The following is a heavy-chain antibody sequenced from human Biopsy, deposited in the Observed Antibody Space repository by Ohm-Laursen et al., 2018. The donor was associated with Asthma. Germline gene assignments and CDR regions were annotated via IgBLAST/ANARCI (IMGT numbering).Heavy chain of an antibody. CDR3: AKDVFPGWELRRGPDY. CDR1: GFTFSNYG. J-gene: IGHJ4*02. Sequence: SSLRLSCAASGFTFSNYGMHWVRQAPGKGLDWVAVISFVGSNKNYTDSVKGRFTIPRDNSRNTLHLQMNSLRAEDTAVYYCAKDVFPGWELRRGPDYWGQGTLVTVSS. D-gene: IGHD1-26*01. CDR2: ISFVGSNK. V-gene: IGHV3-30*18.